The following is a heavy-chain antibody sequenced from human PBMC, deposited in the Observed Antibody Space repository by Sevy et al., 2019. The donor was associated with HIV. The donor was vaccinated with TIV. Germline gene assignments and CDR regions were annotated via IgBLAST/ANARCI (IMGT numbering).Heavy chain of an antibody. D-gene: IGHD5-18*01. V-gene: IGHV3-23*01. CDR1: GFTFSNFA. CDR2: ISGTGDYK. Sequence: GGSLRLSCAASGFTFSNFAMGWVRQATGKGLDWISVISGTGDYKYYADSVKGRFTISRDNSKNTLSLQMNSLRAEDTAIFYCAKKMGGGSGMAFLVDYWGQGTLVTVSS. CDR3: AKKMGGGSGMAFLVDY. J-gene: IGHJ4*02.